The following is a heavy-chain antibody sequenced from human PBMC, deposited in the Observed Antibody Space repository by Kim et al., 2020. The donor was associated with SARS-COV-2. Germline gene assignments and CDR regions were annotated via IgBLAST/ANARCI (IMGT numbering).Heavy chain of an antibody. D-gene: IGHD3-22*01. J-gene: IGHJ4*02. V-gene: IGHV3-7*01. CDR2: IKQDGSEK. Sequence: GGSLRLSCAASGFIFSSYWMSWVRQSPGKGLEWVANIKQDGSEKYYVDSVKGRFTISRDNAKNSLYLQMNSLRAADTAVYYCGRLYFDSSDSHNWVQGTLVTVSS. CDR1: GFIFSSYW. CDR3: GRLYFDSSDSHN.